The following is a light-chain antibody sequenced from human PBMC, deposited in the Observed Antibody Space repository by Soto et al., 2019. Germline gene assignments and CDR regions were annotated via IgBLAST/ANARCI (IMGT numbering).Light chain of an antibody. Sequence: DIQMTQSPSSVSASVGDRVTITCRASQSISNWLTWYQQKPGKAPKLLICAASTLQSGVPSKFSGSGSGTDFALTISTLQPEDFATYYCQQANSFPRTFGQGTKVDIK. J-gene: IGKJ1*01. CDR2: AAS. CDR1: QSISNW. V-gene: IGKV1-12*01. CDR3: QQANSFPRT.